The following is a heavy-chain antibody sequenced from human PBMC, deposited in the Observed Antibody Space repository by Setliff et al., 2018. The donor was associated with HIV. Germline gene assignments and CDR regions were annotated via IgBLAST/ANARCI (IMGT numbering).Heavy chain of an antibody. D-gene: IGHD2-15*01. V-gene: IGHV1-2*02. CDR3: ARVTHTGRGLAY. CDR2: INPNSGGT. CDR1: GYPFTGYY. J-gene: IGHJ4*02. Sequence: ASVKVSCKASGYPFTGYYLHWVRQAPGQGLEWMGWINPNSGGTNYAQKFQGRVTMTRDTSITTAYMDLSRLASDDTAVYYCARVTHTGRGLAYWGQGTQVTVS.